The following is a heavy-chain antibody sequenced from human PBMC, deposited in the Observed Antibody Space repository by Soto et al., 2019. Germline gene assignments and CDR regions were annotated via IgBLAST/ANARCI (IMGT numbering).Heavy chain of an antibody. CDR3: ARDPRAIVVVDSYYYYYGMDV. CDR2: INPSGGST. J-gene: IGHJ6*02. Sequence: QVQLVQSGAEVKKPGASVKVSCKASGYTFTSYYMHWVRQAPGQGLEWMGIINPSGGSTSYAQKFQGRVTMTRDTSTSKVYMELSSLRSEDTAVYYCARDPRAIVVVDSYYYYYGMDVWGQGTTVTVSS. V-gene: IGHV1-46*01. CDR1: GYTFTSYY. D-gene: IGHD2-15*01.